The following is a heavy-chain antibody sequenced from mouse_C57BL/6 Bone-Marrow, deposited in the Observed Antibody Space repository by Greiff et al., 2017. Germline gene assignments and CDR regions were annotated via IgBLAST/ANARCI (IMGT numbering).Heavy chain of an antibody. Sequence: VQLQQPGAELVMPGASVKLSCKASGYTFTSYWMHWVKQRPGQGLEWIGEIDPSDSYTNYNQKFKGKSTLTVDKSSSTDYMQLSSLTSEDSAFYYCARGGWLLRNWFAYWGQGTLVTVSA. CDR3: ARGGWLLRNWFAY. J-gene: IGHJ3*01. CDR2: IDPSDSYT. V-gene: IGHV1-69*01. D-gene: IGHD2-3*01. CDR1: GYTFTSYW.